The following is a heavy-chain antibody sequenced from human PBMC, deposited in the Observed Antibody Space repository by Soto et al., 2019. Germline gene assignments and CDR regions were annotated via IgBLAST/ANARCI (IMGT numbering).Heavy chain of an antibody. Sequence: QVQLQESGPGLVKPSETLSLTCTVSGGSISSYYWSWIRQPPGKGLEWIGYIYYSGSTNYNPSLKSRVTISVDTSKNQFSLKLSSVTAADTAVYYCARDLVSGWPRIDYWGQGTLVTVSS. V-gene: IGHV4-59*01. J-gene: IGHJ4*02. D-gene: IGHD6-19*01. CDR1: GGSISSYY. CDR2: IYYSGST. CDR3: ARDLVSGWPRIDY.